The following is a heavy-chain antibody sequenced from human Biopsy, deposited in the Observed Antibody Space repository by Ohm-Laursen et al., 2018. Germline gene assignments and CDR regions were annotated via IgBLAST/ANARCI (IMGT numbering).Heavy chain of an antibody. Sequence: PSQTLSFTCAVSGGSISSGGSYWSWIRQRPGKGLEWIGYIFNSANTYYNPSLKNLITISGDTSKNQFSLKLNSVTAADTAVYYYARGDYFDSNGYFWFDPWGQGTLVTVSS. CDR2: IFNSANT. CDR1: GGSISSGGSY. J-gene: IGHJ5*02. CDR3: ARGDYFDSNGYFWFDP. V-gene: IGHV4-31*01. D-gene: IGHD3-22*01.